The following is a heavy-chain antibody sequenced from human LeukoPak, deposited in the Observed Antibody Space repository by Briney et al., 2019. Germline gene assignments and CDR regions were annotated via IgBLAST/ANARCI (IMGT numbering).Heavy chain of an antibody. Sequence: SETLSLTCSVSGSSISTHYWTWIRQSPGKGLDWFGYIFENGRTNYSPFLKSRVTISGDTSKNQFSLRLSSVTAADTAVYYCARVGYSSSWSFDYWGQGTLVTVSS. CDR1: GSSISTHY. CDR3: ARVGYSSSWSFDY. D-gene: IGHD6-13*01. V-gene: IGHV4-59*11. J-gene: IGHJ4*02. CDR2: IFENGRT.